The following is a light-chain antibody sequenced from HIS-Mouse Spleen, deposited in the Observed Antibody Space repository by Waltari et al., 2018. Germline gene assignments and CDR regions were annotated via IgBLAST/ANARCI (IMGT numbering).Light chain of an antibody. Sequence: QSVLTQPPSASGTPGQRVTISCSGSSSNIGSNYVYWYQQLPGTAPKLLIYRNNQRPSGVPDRFSGSQSGTSASLAISGLRSEDEADYYCCSYAGSYTFVFGGGTKLTVL. CDR3: CSYAGSYTFV. CDR2: RNN. V-gene: IGLV1-47*01. CDR1: SSNIGSNY. J-gene: IGLJ2*01.